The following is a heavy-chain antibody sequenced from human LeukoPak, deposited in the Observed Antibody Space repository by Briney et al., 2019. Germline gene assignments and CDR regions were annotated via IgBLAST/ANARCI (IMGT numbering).Heavy chain of an antibody. J-gene: IGHJ6*03. CDR2: LYTSGST. D-gene: IGHD3-3*01. CDR3: ARDCYDFWSGKRYYYYMDV. Sequence: PSETLSLTCTVSGGSISNYYWSWIRQPAGKGLEWIGRLYTSGSTNYNPSLKSRVTMSVDTSKNQFSLKLSSVTAADTAVYYCARDCYDFWSGKRYYYYMDVWGKGTTVTVSS. CDR1: GGSISNYY. V-gene: IGHV4-4*07.